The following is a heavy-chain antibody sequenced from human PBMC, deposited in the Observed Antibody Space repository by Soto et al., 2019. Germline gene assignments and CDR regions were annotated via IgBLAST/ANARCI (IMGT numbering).Heavy chain of an antibody. D-gene: IGHD1-26*01. V-gene: IGHV3-21*06. CDR3: AREVVGPTTNWFGP. CDR1: GFMFGSHT. Sequence: GGALRLSCAASGFMFGSHTMTWVRQAPGKGLEWVASISSVSSYIYYAASVKRRFTISRDNAKDSLYLQMDSLRAEDTAVYFCAREVVGPTTNWFGPWGQGTLVTVSS. J-gene: IGHJ5*02. CDR2: ISSVSSYI.